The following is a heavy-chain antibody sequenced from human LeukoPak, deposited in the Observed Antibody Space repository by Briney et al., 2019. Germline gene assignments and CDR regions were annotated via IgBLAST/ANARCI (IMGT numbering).Heavy chain of an antibody. J-gene: IGHJ5*02. Sequence: PGGSLRLSRAATGFTFSSYAMSWVRQAPGKGLEWVSAISGSGGSTYYADSVKGRFTISRDNSKNTLYLQMNSLRAEDTAVYYCAKTMRRDNWFDPWGQGTLVTVSS. V-gene: IGHV3-23*01. CDR1: GFTFSSYA. CDR2: ISGSGGST. CDR3: AKTMRRDNWFDP. D-gene: IGHD3-3*01.